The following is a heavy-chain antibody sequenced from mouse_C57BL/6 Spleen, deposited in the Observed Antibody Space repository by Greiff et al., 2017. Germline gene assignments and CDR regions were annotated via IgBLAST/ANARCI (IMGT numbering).Heavy chain of an antibody. CDR3: ARDRYYGSSHWYFDV. D-gene: IGHD1-1*01. CDR1: GYSITSGYY. J-gene: IGHJ1*03. V-gene: IGHV3-6*01. CDR2: ISYDGSN. Sequence: EVQVVESGPGLVKPSQSLSLTCSVTGYSITSGYYWNWIRQFPGNKLEWMGYISYDGSNNYNPSLKNRISITRDTSKNQFFLKLNSVTTEDTATYYCARDRYYGSSHWYFDVWGTGTTVTVSS.